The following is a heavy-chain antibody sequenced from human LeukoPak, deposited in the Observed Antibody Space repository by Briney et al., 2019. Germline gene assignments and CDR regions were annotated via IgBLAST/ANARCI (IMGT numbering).Heavy chain of an antibody. V-gene: IGHV4-59*08. Sequence: SETLSLTCTVSGGSISGYYSSWIRQPPGKGLEWIGYIYYSGSSKYTLSLKSRVTISLDTSKIQFSLKLSSVTAADTAVYYCGRQQLQRSGWSIDYWGQGTLVTVSS. CDR3: GRQQLQRSGWSIDY. CDR2: IYYSGSS. J-gene: IGHJ4*02. CDR1: GGSISGYY. D-gene: IGHD6-19*01.